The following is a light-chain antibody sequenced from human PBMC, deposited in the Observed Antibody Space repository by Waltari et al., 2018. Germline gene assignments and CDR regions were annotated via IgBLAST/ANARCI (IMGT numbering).Light chain of an antibody. CDR3: SSYTTSSAPGV. V-gene: IGLV2-14*01. J-gene: IGLJ1*01. Sequence: QSALTQPASVSGSPGQSITISCSGTDSDVGAYAFVSWYQQHPGKAPHLIMYECSNRPSGISNRFSASKSGNTAALTISGLQAEDEADYYCSSYTTSSAPGVFGTGTRVTVL. CDR1: DSDVGAYAF. CDR2: ECS.